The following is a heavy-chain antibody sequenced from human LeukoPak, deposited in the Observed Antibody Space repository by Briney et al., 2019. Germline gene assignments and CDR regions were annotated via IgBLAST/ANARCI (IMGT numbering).Heavy chain of an antibody. D-gene: IGHD6-19*01. CDR2: IYYSGTT. CDR1: GGSFSGYY. J-gene: IGHJ4*02. Sequence: SETLSLTCAVYGGSFSGYYWNWIRQPPGKGLEWIGYIYYSGTTNYNPSLKSRVTMSVDTSKNQFSLKLSSVTAADTAVYYCARVGIAVAGTRYFDYWGQGTLVTVSS. V-gene: IGHV4-59*01. CDR3: ARVGIAVAGTRYFDY.